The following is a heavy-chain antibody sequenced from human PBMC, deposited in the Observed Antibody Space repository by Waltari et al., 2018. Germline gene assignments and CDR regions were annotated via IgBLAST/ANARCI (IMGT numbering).Heavy chain of an antibody. V-gene: IGHV4-38-2*02. Sequence: QVQLQESGPGLVKPSETLSLTCAVSGYSISSGYYWGWIRQPPGKGLEWIGSIYHSRSTYYNPSLKSRVTISVDTSKNQFSLKLSSVTAADTAVYYCARERGYSFWDYWGQGTLVTVSS. CDR3: ARERGYSFWDY. D-gene: IGHD5-18*01. CDR1: GYSISSGYY. J-gene: IGHJ4*02. CDR2: IYHSRST.